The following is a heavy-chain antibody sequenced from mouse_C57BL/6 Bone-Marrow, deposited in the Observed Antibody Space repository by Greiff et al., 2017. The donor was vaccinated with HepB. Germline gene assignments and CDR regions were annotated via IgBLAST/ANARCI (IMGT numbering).Heavy chain of an antibody. J-gene: IGHJ4*01. D-gene: IGHD2-5*01. CDR1: GYSITSGYY. CDR3: ARRGGYSNYYAMDY. CDR2: ISYDGSN. V-gene: IGHV3-6*01. Sequence: EVQLVESGPGLVKPSQSLSLTCSVTGYSITSGYYWNWIRQFPGNKLEWMGYISYDGSNNYNPSLKNRISITRDTSKNQFFLKLNSVTTEDTATYYGARRGGYSNYYAMDYWGQGTSVTVSS.